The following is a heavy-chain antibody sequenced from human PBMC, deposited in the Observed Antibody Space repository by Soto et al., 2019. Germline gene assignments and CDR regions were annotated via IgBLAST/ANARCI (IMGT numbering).Heavy chain of an antibody. D-gene: IGHD7-27*01. CDR2: IYYGGST. CDR3: AKNWNWGSLVH. Sequence: PSDTLSLTFSVSCNSISTYYWTWIRQSPGKGLEWIGFIYYGGSTNYNPSLKSRVTISVDTPKNQFSLKLSSVTAADTAVYYCAKNWNWGSLVHWGQGTLVTVS. V-gene: IGHV4-59*08. CDR1: CNSISTYY. J-gene: IGHJ4*02.